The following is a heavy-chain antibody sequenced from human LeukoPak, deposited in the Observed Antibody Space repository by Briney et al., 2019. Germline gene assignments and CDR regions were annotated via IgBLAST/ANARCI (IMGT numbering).Heavy chain of an antibody. J-gene: IGHJ5*02. CDR2: IKSKTDGGTT. D-gene: IGHD3-10*01. CDR1: GFTFSNAW. Sequence: GGSLRLSCAASGFTFSNAWMSWVRQAPGKGLEWVGRIKSKTDGGTTDYAAPVKGRFTISRDDSKNTLYLQMNSLKTEDTAVYYCTTDATMVRGVDQFDPWGQGTLVTVSS. CDR3: TTDATMVRGVDQFDP. V-gene: IGHV3-15*01.